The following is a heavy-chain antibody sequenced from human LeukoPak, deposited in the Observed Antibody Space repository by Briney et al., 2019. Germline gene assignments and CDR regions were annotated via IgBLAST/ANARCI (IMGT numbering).Heavy chain of an antibody. Sequence: GRSLRLSCAASGFTFSSYGMHWVRQAPGKGLEWVAVISYDGSNKYYADSVKGRFTISRDNSKNTLYLQMNSLRAEDTAVYYCAKVLVAAAAYFDYWGQGTLVTVSS. CDR3: AKVLVAAAAYFDY. CDR2: ISYDGSNK. V-gene: IGHV3-30*18. J-gene: IGHJ4*02. CDR1: GFTFSSYG. D-gene: IGHD6-13*01.